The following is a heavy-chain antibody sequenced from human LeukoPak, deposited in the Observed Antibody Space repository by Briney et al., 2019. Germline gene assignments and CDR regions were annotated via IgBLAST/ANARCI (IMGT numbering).Heavy chain of an antibody. CDR2: INPNSGGT. CDR3: ARYGSGTQPRGWYYYMDV. Sequence: GASVKVSCKASGYTFTGYYMHWVRQAPGQGLEWMGWINPNSGGTNYAQKFQGRVTMTRDTPISRAYMELSRLRSDDAAVYYCARYGSGTQPRGWYYYMDVWGKGTTVTISS. V-gene: IGHV1-2*02. J-gene: IGHJ6*03. D-gene: IGHD3-10*01. CDR1: GYTFTGYY.